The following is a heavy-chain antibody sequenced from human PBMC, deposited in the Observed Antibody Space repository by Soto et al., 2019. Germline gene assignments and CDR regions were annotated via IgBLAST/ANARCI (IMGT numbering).Heavy chain of an antibody. CDR3: ARLYCSGGSCYPPHTTVGFDY. CDR2: INAGNGNT. J-gene: IGHJ4*02. Sequence: ASVKVSCKASGYTFTSYAMHWVRQAPGQRLEWMGWINAGNGNTKYSQKLQGRVTITRDTSASTAYMEQSSLRSEDTAVYYCARLYCSGGSCYPPHTTVGFDYWGQGTLVTVSS. CDR1: GYTFTSYA. V-gene: IGHV1-3*01. D-gene: IGHD2-15*01.